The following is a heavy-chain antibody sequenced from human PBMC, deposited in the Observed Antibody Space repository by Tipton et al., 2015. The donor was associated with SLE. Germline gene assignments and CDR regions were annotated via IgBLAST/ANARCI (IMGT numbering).Heavy chain of an antibody. CDR3: ASEHSGWLDY. CDR2: IYYSGST. J-gene: IGHJ4*02. CDR1: GGSISSGGYY. Sequence: TLSLTCTVSGGSISSGGYYWSWIRQPPGKGLEWIGSIYYSGSTYYNPSLKSRVTISVDTSKNQFSLKLSSVTAADTAVYYCASEHSGWLDYWGQGTLVTVSS. V-gene: IGHV4-39*07. D-gene: IGHD6-19*01.